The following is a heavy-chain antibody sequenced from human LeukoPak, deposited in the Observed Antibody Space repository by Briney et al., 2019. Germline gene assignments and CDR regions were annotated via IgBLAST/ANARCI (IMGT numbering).Heavy chain of an antibody. J-gene: IGHJ4*02. CDR1: GFTFSTYA. CDR3: AKPSGSGVDY. Sequence: GGSLRLSCAASGFTFSTYAMSWVRQAPGKGLEWVSTISGGGDATYYADSVKGRFTISRDNSKNTLYLQMNSLRLEDMAVYYCAKPSGSGVDYWGRGTRVTVSS. CDR2: ISGGGDAT. D-gene: IGHD1-26*01. V-gene: IGHV3-23*01.